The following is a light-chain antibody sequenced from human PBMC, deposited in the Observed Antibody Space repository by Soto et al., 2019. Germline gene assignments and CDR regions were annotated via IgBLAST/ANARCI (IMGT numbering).Light chain of an antibody. V-gene: IGKV2-28*01. J-gene: IGKJ3*01. CDR1: QSLLHTTGYNY. CDR2: LAS. Sequence: DIVMTQSPLSLPVTPGEPASISCRSSQSLLHTTGYNYLHWYLQKPGQSPQLLMYLASDRASGVPDRFSGSGSGTDFTLTISRVEAVDVGVYYCMQALQSPFSFGPGTTVDL. CDR3: MQALQSPFS.